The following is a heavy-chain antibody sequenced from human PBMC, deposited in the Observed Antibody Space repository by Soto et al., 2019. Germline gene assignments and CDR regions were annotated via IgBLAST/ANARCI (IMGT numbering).Heavy chain of an antibody. CDR3: ASKSRAWELLAAFDI. CDR1: GYTFTSYG. D-gene: IGHD1-26*01. V-gene: IGHV1-18*01. Sequence: QVQLVQSGAEVKKPGASVKVSCKASGYTFTSYGISWVRQAPGQGLEWMGWISAYNGNTNYAQKLQGRVTMTTDTSTSTAYMELRSLRSDDTTVYYCASKSRAWELLAAFDIWGQGTMVTVSS. J-gene: IGHJ3*02. CDR2: ISAYNGNT.